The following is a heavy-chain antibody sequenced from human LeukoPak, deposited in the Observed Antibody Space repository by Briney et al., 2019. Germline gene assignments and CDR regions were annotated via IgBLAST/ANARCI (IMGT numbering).Heavy chain of an antibody. Sequence: PSETLSLTCTVSGGSISSYYWSWIRQPAGKGLEWIGRIYTSGSTNYNPSLKSRVTMSVDTSKNQFSLKLSSVTAADTAVYYCARDWGYSVYETYYYYGMDVWGQGTTVTVSS. V-gene: IGHV4-4*07. CDR3: ARDWGYSVYETYYYYGMDV. CDR2: IYTSGST. CDR1: GGSISSYY. D-gene: IGHD5/OR15-5a*01. J-gene: IGHJ6*02.